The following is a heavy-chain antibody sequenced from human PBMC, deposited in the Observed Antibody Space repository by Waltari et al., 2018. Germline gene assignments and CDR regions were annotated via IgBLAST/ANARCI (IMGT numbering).Heavy chain of an antibody. CDR2: ISGSGTGT. J-gene: IGHJ4*02. Sequence: EVQLVESGGGSVQPGGSLRLSCEASGFTFSNYAMSWVRQPPGKGLEWVSTISGSGTGTFSADSVKGRFTISRDNSRNMLYLQMSSLRAEDTAVYYCAKDSHGAQPWELRDYFDYWGQGILVTVSS. D-gene: IGHD1-26*01. CDR1: GFTFSNYA. CDR3: AKDSHGAQPWELRDYFDY. V-gene: IGHV3-23*04.